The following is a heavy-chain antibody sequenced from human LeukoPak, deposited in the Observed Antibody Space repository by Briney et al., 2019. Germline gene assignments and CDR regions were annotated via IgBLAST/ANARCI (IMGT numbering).Heavy chain of an antibody. CDR2: ISSSSSYI. CDR3: ARDGAVTMVRGVILTYYYYMDV. D-gene: IGHD3-10*01. CDR1: GFTFSSYS. V-gene: IGHV3-21*01. Sequence: PGGSLRLSCAASGFTFSSYSMNWVRQAPGKGLEWVSSISSSSSYIYYADSVKGRFTISRDNAKNSLYLQMNSLRAGDTAVYYCARDGAVTMVRGVILTYYYYMDVWGKGTTVTVSS. J-gene: IGHJ6*03.